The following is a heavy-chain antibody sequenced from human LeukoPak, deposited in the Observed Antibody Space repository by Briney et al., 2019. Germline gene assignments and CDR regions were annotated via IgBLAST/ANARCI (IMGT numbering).Heavy chain of an antibody. D-gene: IGHD3-16*01. V-gene: IGHV3-7*01. CDR3: ARDYIGGWNDH. CDR1: GFTFSSYR. J-gene: IGHJ4*02. Sequence: GGSLRLSCSASGFTFSSYRMSWVRQTTGKGLECVAKIREDGNEKFYVDSVKGRFTISRDNAKNSVYLQMNSLRVEDTAVYFCARDYIGGWNDHWGQGTLVTVSS. CDR2: IREDGNEK.